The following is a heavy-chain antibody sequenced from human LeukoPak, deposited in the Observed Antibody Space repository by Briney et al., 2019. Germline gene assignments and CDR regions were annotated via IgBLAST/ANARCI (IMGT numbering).Heavy chain of an antibody. D-gene: IGHD3-22*01. CDR3: ARAPYYYDSSGYSWYYFDY. Sequence: PSETLSLTCTVSGGSISSYYWSWIRQPPGKGPEWIGYIYYSGSTNYNPSLKSRVTISVDTSKNQFSLKLSSVTAADTAVYYCARAPYYYDSSGYSWYYFDYWGQGTLVTVSS. CDR2: IYYSGST. CDR1: GGSISSYY. V-gene: IGHV4-59*01. J-gene: IGHJ4*02.